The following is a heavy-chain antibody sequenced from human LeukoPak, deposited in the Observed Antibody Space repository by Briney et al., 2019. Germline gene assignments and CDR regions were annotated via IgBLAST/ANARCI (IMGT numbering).Heavy chain of an antibody. Sequence: PSETLSLTCTVSVGSISRSYWSWIRQPGGKGLEWIGRIYTSGSAYYSPSLKSRVTMSVDTPEKQLSLNLSSVTAADTAVYYCVGETGGYSSSYWGQGTLVTVSS. CDR3: VGETGGYSSSY. V-gene: IGHV4-4*07. J-gene: IGHJ4*02. CDR2: IYTSGSA. D-gene: IGHD6-13*01. CDR1: VGSISRSY.